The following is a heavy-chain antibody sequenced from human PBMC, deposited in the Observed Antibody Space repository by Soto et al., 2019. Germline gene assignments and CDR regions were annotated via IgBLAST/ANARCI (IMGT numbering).Heavy chain of an antibody. CDR3: ARDGGYGDYVLYYYYGMDV. J-gene: IGHJ6*02. V-gene: IGHV4-61*01. Sequence: SETLSLTCTVSGGSVSSGSYYWSWIRQPPGKGLEWIGYIYYSGSTNYNPSLKSRVTISVDTSKNQFSLKLSSVTAADTAVYYCARDGGYGDYVLYYYYGMDVWGQGTTVTVSS. CDR2: IYYSGST. D-gene: IGHD4-17*01. CDR1: GGSVSSGSYY.